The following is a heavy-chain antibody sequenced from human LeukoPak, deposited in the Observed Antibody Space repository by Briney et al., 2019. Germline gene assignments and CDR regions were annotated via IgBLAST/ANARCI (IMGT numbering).Heavy chain of an antibody. Sequence: PSETLSLTCNVSGDSISSSSYFWGWIRQPPGKGLEWIGSIYFSGRTYYNMSLKSRVIISIDTSKNQFSLKVNSVTAADMAVYYCARDNPYGSGTDYWGQGSLVTVSS. V-gene: IGHV4-39*07. CDR3: ARDNPYGSGTDY. CDR2: IYFSGRT. CDR1: GDSISSSSYF. D-gene: IGHD3-10*01. J-gene: IGHJ4*02.